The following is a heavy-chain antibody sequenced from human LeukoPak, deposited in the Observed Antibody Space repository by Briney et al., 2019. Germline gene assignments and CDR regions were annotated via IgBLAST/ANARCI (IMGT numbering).Heavy chain of an antibody. D-gene: IGHD6-19*01. CDR2: ISTDKADT. CDR1: GYTFTKYG. V-gene: IGHV1-18*01. CDR3: ASDGQWLGNYYYYGMDV. J-gene: IGHJ6*02. Sequence: ASVKVSCKASGYTFTKYGLTWVRQAPGQGLEWMGWISTDKADTYYAQNYQGRVTMTIDTSTSTAYMELRSLTSDDTAVYYCASDGQWLGNYYYYGMDVWGQGTTVTVSS.